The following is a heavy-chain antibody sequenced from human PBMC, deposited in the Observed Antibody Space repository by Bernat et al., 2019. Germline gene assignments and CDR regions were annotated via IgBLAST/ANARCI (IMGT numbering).Heavy chain of an antibody. V-gene: IGHV3-30-3*01. Sequence: QAQLVESGGGAVQPGRSLRLSCAASGFSFSTYAMHWVRQAPGKGLEWVAVISYDGRNEFYADSVKGRLTISRDNSKNTVFLQMNSLRVEDTAVYYCARDDGSSREVGNYYYHGMDVWGQGTTVTVSS. CDR3: ARDDGSSREVGNYYYHGMDV. CDR2: ISYDGRNE. J-gene: IGHJ6*01. CDR1: GFSFSTYA. D-gene: IGHD3-10*01.